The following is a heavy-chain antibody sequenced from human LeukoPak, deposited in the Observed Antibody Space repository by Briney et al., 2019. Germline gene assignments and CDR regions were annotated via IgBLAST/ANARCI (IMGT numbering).Heavy chain of an antibody. V-gene: IGHV3-30*02. CDR1: GFIFSDYG. D-gene: IGHD3-10*01. CDR3: AKHYYGSGSQKYYFDY. Sequence: GGSLRLSCAASGFIFSDYGMHWVRQAPGKGLEWVTLVRNDGSDKYYADSVKGRFTNSRDNSKNTLYLQMNSLRPEDTAVYYCAKHYYGSGSQKYYFDYWGQGTLVTVSS. CDR2: VRNDGSDK. J-gene: IGHJ4*02.